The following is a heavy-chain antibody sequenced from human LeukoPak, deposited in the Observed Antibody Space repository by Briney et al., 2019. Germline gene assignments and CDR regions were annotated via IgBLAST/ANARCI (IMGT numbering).Heavy chain of an antibody. CDR2: LYSGGDT. CDR3: ATGVGATKIDAFDL. Sequence: GGSLRLSCAASGFTVFTHYMSWVRQAPGKGLEWVSVLYSGGDTYYADSVKGRFTISRADSENTLFLQMNSLRAEDAAVYYCATGVGATKIDAFDLWGQGTMVSVSS. D-gene: IGHD1-26*01. J-gene: IGHJ3*01. CDR1: GFTVFTHY. V-gene: IGHV3-66*01.